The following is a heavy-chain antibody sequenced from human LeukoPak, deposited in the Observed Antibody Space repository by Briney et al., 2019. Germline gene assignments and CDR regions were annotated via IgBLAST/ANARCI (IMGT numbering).Heavy chain of an antibody. J-gene: IGHJ4*02. CDR3: ASLIAPAAADY. D-gene: IGHD3-22*01. V-gene: IGHV4-31*03. CDR1: GGSISGGGYY. Sequence: PSQTLSLTCTVSGGSISGGGYYWSWIRQHPGKGLEWIGYIYYSGSTYYNPSLKSRVTISVDTSKNQFSLKLSSVTAADTAVYYCASLIAPAAADYWGQGTLVTVSS. CDR2: IYYSGST.